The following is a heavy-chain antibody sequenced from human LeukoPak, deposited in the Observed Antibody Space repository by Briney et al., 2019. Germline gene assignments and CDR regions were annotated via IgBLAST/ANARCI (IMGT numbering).Heavy chain of an antibody. CDR2: IKSKTDGGTT. CDR3: TTDWSGNYA. Sequence: GGSLRLSCAASGFTFSNAWMSWVRQAPGKGLEWVGRIKSKTDGGTTDYGAPVKGRFSISRDESKNTLYLDMNSLKTEDTAVYYCTTDWSGNYAWGQGTLVTVSS. D-gene: IGHD3-3*01. J-gene: IGHJ4*02. V-gene: IGHV3-15*01. CDR1: GFTFSNAW.